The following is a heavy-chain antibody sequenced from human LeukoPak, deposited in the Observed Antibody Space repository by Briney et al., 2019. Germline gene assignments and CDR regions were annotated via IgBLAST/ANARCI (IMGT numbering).Heavy chain of an antibody. CDR3: ARPRLGTSDAFDI. V-gene: IGHV3-20*04. D-gene: IGHD1-1*01. CDR2: INWNGSGA. Sequence: PGGSLRLSCAASGFTFDDYGMRWVRHVPGKGLEWVSGINWNGSGAVYADSVKGRFTISRDNSKNTLYLQMNSLRAEDTAVYYCARPRLGTSDAFDIWGQGTMVTVSS. J-gene: IGHJ3*02. CDR1: GFTFDDYG.